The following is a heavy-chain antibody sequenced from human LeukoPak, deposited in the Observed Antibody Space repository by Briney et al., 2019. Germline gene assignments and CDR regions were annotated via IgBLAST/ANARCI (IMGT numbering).Heavy chain of an antibody. J-gene: IGHJ3*02. Sequence: SETLSLTCTVSGGSISSYYWSWIRQPPGKGLEGIGYIYYSGSTNYNPSLKSRVTISVDTSKNQFSLKLSSVTAADTAVYYCARHFPHYYDSSGYDAFDIWGQGTMVTVSS. CDR1: GGSISSYY. V-gene: IGHV4-59*08. CDR3: ARHFPHYYDSSGYDAFDI. D-gene: IGHD3-22*01. CDR2: IYYSGST.